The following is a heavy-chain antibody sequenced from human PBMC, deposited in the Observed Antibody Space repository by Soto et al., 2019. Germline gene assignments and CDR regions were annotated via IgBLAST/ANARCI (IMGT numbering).Heavy chain of an antibody. D-gene: IGHD3-22*01. CDR1: GYTFTSYG. V-gene: IGHV1-18*01. J-gene: IGHJ5*02. CDR3: ARTQLGYYYDSSGLWFDP. CDR2: ISAYNGNT. Sequence: ASVKVSCKVSGYTFTSYGISWVRQAPGQGLEWMGWISAYNGNTNYAQKLQGRVTMTTDTSTSTAYMELRSLRSDDTAVYYCARTQLGYYYDSSGLWFDPWGQGTLVTVSS.